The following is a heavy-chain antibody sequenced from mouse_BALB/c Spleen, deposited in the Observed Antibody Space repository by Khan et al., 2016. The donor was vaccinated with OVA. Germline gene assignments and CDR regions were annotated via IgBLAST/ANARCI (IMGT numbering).Heavy chain of an antibody. CDR3: ARGARATYYFDY. J-gene: IGHJ2*03. CDR1: GYSITSGYY. CDR2: ISYDGSD. Sequence: EVQLQESGPGLVKPSQSLSLTCSVTGYSITSGYYWNWIRQFPGNKLEWMGYISYDGSDNCNPSLKNRFSITRDTSKNQFFLKLTSVTTEDTATYYCARGARATYYFDYWGQGTSLTVSS. D-gene: IGHD3-1*01. V-gene: IGHV3-6*02.